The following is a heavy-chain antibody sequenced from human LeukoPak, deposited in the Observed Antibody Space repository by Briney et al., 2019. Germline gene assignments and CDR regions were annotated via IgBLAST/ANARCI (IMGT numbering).Heavy chain of an antibody. D-gene: IGHD3-22*01. CDR2: ISYDGNNK. V-gene: IGHV3-30*04. CDR3: AKGGLYYYDSSGYYDY. J-gene: IGHJ4*02. Sequence: GESLKISCATSGFSFSNYAMHWLRQAPGKGLEWVTVISYDGNNKYYADSVKGRFIISRDKSKNSLSVQMNSLSAEDTAVYYCAKGGLYYYDSSGYYDYWGQGTLVTVSS. CDR1: GFSFSNYA.